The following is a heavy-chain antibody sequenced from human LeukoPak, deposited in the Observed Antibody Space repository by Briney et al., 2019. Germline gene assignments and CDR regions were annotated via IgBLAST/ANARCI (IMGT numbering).Heavy chain of an antibody. D-gene: IGHD6-19*01. CDR2: IDYSGDSP. J-gene: IGHJ4*02. CDR3: TRNSGWYGIS. CDR1: GFTFSTSW. V-gene: IGHV3-23*01. Sequence: GGSLRLSCAASGFTFSTSWMTWVRQALGKGLEWVSSIDYSGDSPYYADSVKGRFTMSRDNSKNIVYLQLSSLRPEDTAVYYCTRNSGWYGISWGQGTLVTVSS.